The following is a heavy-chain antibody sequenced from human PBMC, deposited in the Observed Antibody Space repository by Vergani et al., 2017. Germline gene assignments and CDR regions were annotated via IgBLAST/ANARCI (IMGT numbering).Heavy chain of an antibody. CDR1: GVTFSSYA. Sequence: QVQLVQSGAEVKKPGSSVKVSCKASGVTFSSYAISWVRQAPGQGLEWMGGIIPIFGTANYAQKFQGRVTITADKSTSTAYMELSSLRSEDTAVYYCATRLYYYDSSGYQGGAFDVWGQGTMVTVSS. V-gene: IGHV1-69*06. CDR3: ATRLYYYDSSGYQGGAFDV. D-gene: IGHD3-22*01. CDR2: IIPIFGTA. J-gene: IGHJ3*01.